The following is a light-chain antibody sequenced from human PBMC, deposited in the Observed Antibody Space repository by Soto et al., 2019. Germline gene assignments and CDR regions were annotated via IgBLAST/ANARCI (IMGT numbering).Light chain of an antibody. V-gene: IGKV3-15*01. Sequence: EIVMPQSPATLSVSPGERETLSCRASQSVSSNLAWYQQKPGQAPRLLIYGASTRATGIPARFSGSASGTESSLTISGLQSEDFADYYCQQDKNWPPLTFDGGTKVEIK. CDR2: GAS. CDR3: QQDKNWPPLT. CDR1: QSVSSN. J-gene: IGKJ4*01.